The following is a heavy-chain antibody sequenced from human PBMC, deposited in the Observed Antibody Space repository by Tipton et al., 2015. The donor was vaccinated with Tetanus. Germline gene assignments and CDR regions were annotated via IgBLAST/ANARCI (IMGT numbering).Heavy chain of an antibody. J-gene: IGHJ2*01. CDR1: YW. D-gene: IGHD7-27*01. V-gene: IGHV5-51*01. CDR2: IYPGDSDT. CDR3: ARRLGPYTGDQIWHFDL. Sequence: YWSWIRQHPGKGLEWIGIIYPGDSDTTYSPSFQGQVTISADRSINTAYLQWSSLKASDTATYYCARRLGPYTGDQIWHFDLWGRGTLVTVSS.